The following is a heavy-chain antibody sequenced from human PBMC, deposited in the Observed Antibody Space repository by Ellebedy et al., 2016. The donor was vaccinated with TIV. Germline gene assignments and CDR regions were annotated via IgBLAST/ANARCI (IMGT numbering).Heavy chain of an antibody. CDR3: TRYSVASFDY. V-gene: IGHV3-72*01. D-gene: IGHD6-19*01. Sequence: GESLKISXAASGFTFSEHYVDWVRQAPGKGLVWVGRSRNKADGYTTEYAASVKGRFTISRDDSQNSLFLQMNGLKAEDTAVYYCTRYSVASFDYWGQGTLVTVSA. J-gene: IGHJ4*02. CDR2: SRNKADGYTT. CDR1: GFTFSEHY.